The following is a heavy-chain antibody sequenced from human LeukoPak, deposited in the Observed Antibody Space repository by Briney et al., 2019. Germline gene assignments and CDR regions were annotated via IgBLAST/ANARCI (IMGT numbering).Heavy chain of an antibody. Sequence: SETLSLTCTVSGGSISSSSYYWGWIRQPPGKGLEWIGSIYYSGSTYYNPSLKSRVTISVDTSKNQFSLKLSSVTPADTAVYYCAKTRDDLLVGHIDYWGQGTLVTVSS. V-gene: IGHV4-39*01. CDR1: GGSISSSSYY. J-gene: IGHJ4*02. CDR2: IYYSGST. D-gene: IGHD3/OR15-3a*01. CDR3: AKTRDDLLVGHIDY.